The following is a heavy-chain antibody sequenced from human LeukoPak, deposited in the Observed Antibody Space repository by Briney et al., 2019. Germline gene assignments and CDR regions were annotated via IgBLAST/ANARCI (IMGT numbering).Heavy chain of an antibody. CDR2: IYYSGST. J-gene: IGHJ4*02. CDR3: ARAGYDSSGYLGPYFDY. V-gene: IGHV4-31*03. Sequence: SETLSLTCTVSGGSISSGDYYWSWIRQHPGKGLEWIGYIYYSGSTYYNPSLKSRVTISVDTSKNQFSLKLSSVTAADTAVYYCARAGYDSSGYLGPYFDYWGQGTLVTVSS. CDR1: GGSISSGDYY. D-gene: IGHD3-22*01.